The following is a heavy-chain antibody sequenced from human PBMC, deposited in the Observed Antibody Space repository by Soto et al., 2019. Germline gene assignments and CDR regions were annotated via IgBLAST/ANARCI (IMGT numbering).Heavy chain of an antibody. CDR1: GGSFTGYY. CDR3: ARRPQTQLGGMDV. V-gene: IGHV4-34*01. D-gene: IGHD6-13*01. J-gene: IGHJ6*02. CDR2: INHSGST. Sequence: SATLSLTCALYGGSFTGYYWSWIRQPPGKGLEWIGEINHSGSTNYNPSLKSRVTISVDTSKNQFSLKLSSVTAADTAVYYCARRPQTQLGGMDVWGQGTTVT.